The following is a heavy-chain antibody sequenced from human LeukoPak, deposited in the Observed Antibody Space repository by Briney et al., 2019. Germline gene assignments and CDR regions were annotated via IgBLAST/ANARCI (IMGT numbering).Heavy chain of an antibody. V-gene: IGHV3-7*01. CDR1: GFTFSSYW. D-gene: IGHD3-22*01. CDR2: IKQDGSEK. J-gene: IGHJ2*01. CDR3: ARLDSRDTTIYFDL. Sequence: GGSLRLSCAASGFTFSSYWMSWVRQAPGKGLEWVANIKQDGSEKYYVDSVKGRFTISRDNAKKSLYLQMNSLRAEDAAVYYCARLDSRDTTIYFDLWGRGTLVTVSS.